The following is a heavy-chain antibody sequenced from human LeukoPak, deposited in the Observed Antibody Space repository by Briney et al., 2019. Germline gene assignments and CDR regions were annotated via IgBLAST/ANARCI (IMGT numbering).Heavy chain of an antibody. CDR3: AREGVYDSSP. J-gene: IGHJ5*02. CDR2: IYYSGST. Sequence: SETLSLTCTVSGGSISSSSYYWGWIRQPPGKGLEWIGSIYYSGSTYYNPSLKSRVTISVDTSKNQFSLKLSSVTAADTAVYYCAREGVYDSSPWGQGTLVTVSS. D-gene: IGHD3-22*01. V-gene: IGHV4-39*07. CDR1: GGSISSSSYY.